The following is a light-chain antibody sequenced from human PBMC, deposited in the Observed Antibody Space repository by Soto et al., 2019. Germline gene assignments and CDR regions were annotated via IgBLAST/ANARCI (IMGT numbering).Light chain of an antibody. CDR1: SSDVGGYNY. V-gene: IGLV2-11*01. Sequence: QSVLTQPRSVSGSPGQSVTISCTGTSSDVGGYNYVSWYQQHPGKAPKLMIYDVSWRPSGVPDRFSGSKSGNTASLTISGLQAEDEADYYCCSYAGSYTLVFGGGTKVTVL. CDR2: DVS. J-gene: IGLJ2*01. CDR3: CSYAGSYTLV.